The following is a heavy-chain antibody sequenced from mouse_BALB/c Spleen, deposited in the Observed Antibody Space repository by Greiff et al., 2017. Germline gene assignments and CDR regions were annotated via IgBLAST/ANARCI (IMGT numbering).Heavy chain of an antibody. Sequence: EVQGVESGGGLVQPGGSRKLSCAASGFTFSSFGMHWVRQAPEKGLEWVAYISSGSSTIYYADTVKGRFTISRDNPKNTLFLQMTSLRSEDTAMYYCARSSLGWFAYWGQGTLVTVSA. CDR3: ARSSLGWFAY. CDR2: ISSGSSTI. V-gene: IGHV5-17*02. D-gene: IGHD4-1*01. CDR1: GFTFSSFG. J-gene: IGHJ3*01.